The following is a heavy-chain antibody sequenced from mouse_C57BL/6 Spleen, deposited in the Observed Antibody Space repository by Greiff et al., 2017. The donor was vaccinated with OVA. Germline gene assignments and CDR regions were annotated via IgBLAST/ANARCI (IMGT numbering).Heavy chain of an antibody. J-gene: IGHJ4*01. CDR1: GYTFTSYG. Sequence: VQLQQSGAELARPGASVKLSCKASGYTFTSYGISWVKQRTGQGLEWIGEIYPRSGNTYYNEKFKGKATLTADKSPSTAYMELRSLTSEDSAVYFCAREGSSGYDYYAMDYWGQGTSVTVSS. V-gene: IGHV1-81*01. D-gene: IGHD3-2*02. CDR2: IYPRSGNT. CDR3: AREGSSGYDYYAMDY.